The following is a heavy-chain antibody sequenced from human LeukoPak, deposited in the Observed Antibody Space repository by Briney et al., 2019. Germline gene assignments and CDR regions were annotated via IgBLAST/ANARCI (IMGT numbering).Heavy chain of an antibody. Sequence: GGSLRLSCAASGFTFSSYAMNWVREAPGKGLEWVSGISGGGEGTFYADSVKGRFTISRDISKSTLFLQMNSLRVEDTAVYYCAKATGSYPSNPFDYWGQGTLVTVSS. J-gene: IGHJ4*02. D-gene: IGHD1-26*01. V-gene: IGHV3-23*01. CDR2: ISGGGEGT. CDR1: GFTFSSYA. CDR3: AKATGSYPSNPFDY.